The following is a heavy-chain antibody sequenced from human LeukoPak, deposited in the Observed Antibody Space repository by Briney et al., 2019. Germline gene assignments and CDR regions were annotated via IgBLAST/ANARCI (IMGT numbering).Heavy chain of an antibody. CDR1: GGSISSYY. CDR3: ARVVWGYCSGGSCYWFDP. CDR2: IYYSGST. J-gene: IGHJ5*02. D-gene: IGHD2-15*01. Sequence: PSETLSLTCTVSGGSISSYYWSWIRQPTGKGLEWIGYIYYSGSTYYNPSLKSRVTISVDTSKNQFSLKLSSVTAADTAVYYCARVVWGYCSGGSCYWFDPWGQGTLVTVSS. V-gene: IGHV4-59*12.